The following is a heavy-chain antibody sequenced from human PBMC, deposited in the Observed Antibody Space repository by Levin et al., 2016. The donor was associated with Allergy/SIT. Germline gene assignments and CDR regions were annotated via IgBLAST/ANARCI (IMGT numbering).Heavy chain of an antibody. CDR1: GYTFTTYG. V-gene: IGHV1-18*01. J-gene: IGHJ4*02. D-gene: IGHD3-22*01. CDR2: ISGYSGNT. Sequence: ASVKVSCKASGYTFTTYGVSWVRQAPGQGLEWMGWISGYSGNTKYPQKFQGRVTMTRDTSISTAYMELSRLRSDDTAVYYCARDSGDYYDSSAYGDYWGQGTLVTVSS. CDR3: ARDSGDYYDSSAYGDY.